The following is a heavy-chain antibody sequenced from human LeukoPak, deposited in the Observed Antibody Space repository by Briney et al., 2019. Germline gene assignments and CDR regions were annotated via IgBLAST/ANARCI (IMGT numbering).Heavy chain of an antibody. V-gene: IGHV1-69*13. J-gene: IGHJ4*02. Sequence: SVKVSCKASGGTFSSYAISWVRQASGQGLEWMGGIIPIFGTANYVQKFQGRVTITADESTSTAYMELSSLRSEDTAVYYCARVRILHGDYVGFDYWGQGTLVTVSS. CDR1: GGTFSSYA. CDR2: IIPIFGTA. D-gene: IGHD4-17*01. CDR3: ARVRILHGDYVGFDY.